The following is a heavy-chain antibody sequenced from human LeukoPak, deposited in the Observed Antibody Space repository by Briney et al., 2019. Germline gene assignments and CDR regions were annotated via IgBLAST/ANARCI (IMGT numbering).Heavy chain of an antibody. CDR1: GGSINNYY. V-gene: IGHV4-4*07. D-gene: IGHD3-3*01. Sequence: SETLSLTCTVSGGSINNYYWSWIRQPAGKGLEWIGRIYSSGSTNYNPSLKSRVTMSVDTSKNQVSLELSSVTAADTAVYYCARSEGSSSYTAFDYWGQGTLVTVSS. CDR2: IYSSGST. CDR3: ARSEGSSSYTAFDY. J-gene: IGHJ4*02.